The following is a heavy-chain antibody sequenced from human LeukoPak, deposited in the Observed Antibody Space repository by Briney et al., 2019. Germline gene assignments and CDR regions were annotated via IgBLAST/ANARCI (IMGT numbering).Heavy chain of an antibody. V-gene: IGHV1-69*06. J-gene: IGHJ4*02. CDR2: IIPIFGTA. Sequence: GASVKVSCKASGGTFSSYAISWVRQAPGQGLEGMGGIIPIFGTANYAQKFQGRVTITADKSTSTAYMELSSLRSEDTAVYYCARAKGPRDGYRLDYWGQGTLVTVSS. D-gene: IGHD5-24*01. CDR3: ARAKGPRDGYRLDY. CDR1: GGTFSSYA.